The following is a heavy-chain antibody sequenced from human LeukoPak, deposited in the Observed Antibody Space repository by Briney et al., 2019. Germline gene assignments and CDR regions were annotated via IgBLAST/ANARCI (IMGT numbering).Heavy chain of an antibody. CDR1: GGSISSGGYS. D-gene: IGHD1-26*01. CDR3: ARRVSGLYWYFDL. V-gene: IGHV4-30-2*01. Sequence: SETLSLTCAVSGGSISSGGYSWSWIRQPPGKGLEWIGYIYHSGSTYYNPSLKSRVIISVDRSKNQFSLKLSSVTAADTAVYYCARRVSGLYWYFDLWGRGTLVTVSS. J-gene: IGHJ2*01. CDR2: IYHSGST.